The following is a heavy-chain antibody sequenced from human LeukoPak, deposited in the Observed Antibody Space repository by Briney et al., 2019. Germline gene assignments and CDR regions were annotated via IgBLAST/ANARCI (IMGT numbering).Heavy chain of an antibody. Sequence: PGRSLRLPCAASGFTFSSYWMSWVRQAPGKGLEWVANIKQDGSEKYYVDSVKGRFTISRDNAKNSLYLQMISLRAEDTAVYYCARVGGRYSPLGYWGQGTLVTVSS. J-gene: IGHJ4*02. D-gene: IGHD3-16*02. CDR3: ARVGGRYSPLGY. CDR2: IKQDGSEK. CDR1: GFTFSSYW. V-gene: IGHV3-7*01.